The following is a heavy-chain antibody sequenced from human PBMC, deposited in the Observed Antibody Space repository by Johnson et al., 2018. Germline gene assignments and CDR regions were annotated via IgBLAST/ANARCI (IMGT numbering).Heavy chain of an antibody. CDR3: WCCSGASCYSTYYGMDV. V-gene: IGHV3-48*02. J-gene: IGHJ6*02. D-gene: IGHD2-15*01. CDR2: ISSTSKTI. Sequence: VQLVDSGGGLVQPGGSLRLSCAASAFGFSNYDMNWVRQAPGKGLEWLSYISSTSKTIYYADSLKGRFTIYRDKAKNSRFLLMNSLRDEDTAVYYCWCCSGASCYSTYYGMDVWGQGTTVTVSS. CDR1: AFGFSNYD.